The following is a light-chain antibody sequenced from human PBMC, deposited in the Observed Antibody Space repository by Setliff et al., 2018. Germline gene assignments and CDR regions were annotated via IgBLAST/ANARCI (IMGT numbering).Light chain of an antibody. CDR3: ASYIGSSTYV. V-gene: IGLV2-23*02. J-gene: IGLJ1*01. CDR2: EVT. Sequence: QSALAQPAYVSGSPGQSITISCAGTSSDVGAYNLVSWYQQHPGKGPKVLIYEVTKRPSGVSTRFSGSKSGDTASLTISGLQAEDKADYHCASYIGSSTYVFGSGTKVTVL. CDR1: SSDVGAYNL.